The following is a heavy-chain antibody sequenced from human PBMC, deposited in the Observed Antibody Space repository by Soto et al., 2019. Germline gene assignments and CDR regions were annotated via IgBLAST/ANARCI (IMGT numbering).Heavy chain of an antibody. CDR2: ISGYNGNT. D-gene: IGHD3-22*01. CDR3: SRYLRGQIVDY. V-gene: IGHV1-18*01. CDR1: GYTFTSYG. Sequence: QVQLVQSGAEVKKPGASVKVSCKASGYTFTSYGISWVRQAPGQGLEWMGWISGYNGNTKYAQKLQGRVTMSTDTSTSTAYMQLRSLRSDDSYVYYCSRYLRGQIVDYWGQGTLVTVSS. J-gene: IGHJ4*02.